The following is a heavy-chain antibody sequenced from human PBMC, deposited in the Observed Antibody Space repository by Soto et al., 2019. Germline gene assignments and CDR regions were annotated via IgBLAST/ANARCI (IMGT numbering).Heavy chain of an antibody. V-gene: IGHV3-23*01. CDR1: EFTFSSYA. CDR2: ISGSGGST. Sequence: EVQLLESGGGLVQPGGSLRLSCAASEFTFSSYAMSWVRQAPGKGLEWVSAISGSGGSTYYADSVKGRFTISRDNSKNTLYLQVNSLRAEDTVVYYCARRSSGWYFDYWGQGTLVTVSS. D-gene: IGHD6-19*01. J-gene: IGHJ4*02. CDR3: ARRSSGWYFDY.